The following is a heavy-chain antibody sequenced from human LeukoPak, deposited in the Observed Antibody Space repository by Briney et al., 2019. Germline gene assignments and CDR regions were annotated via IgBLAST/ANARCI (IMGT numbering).Heavy chain of an antibody. Sequence: PGASLRLSCAASGFIFRNYAMSWVRQAPGKGLEWVSAISGSGGSTYYADSVKGRFTISRDNSKNTLYLQMNSLRAEDTAVYYCAKDRARILWPRTEYFQHWGQGTLVTVSS. CDR1: GFIFRNYA. D-gene: IGHD2-21*01. CDR3: AKDRARILWPRTEYFQH. J-gene: IGHJ1*01. V-gene: IGHV3-23*01. CDR2: ISGSGGST.